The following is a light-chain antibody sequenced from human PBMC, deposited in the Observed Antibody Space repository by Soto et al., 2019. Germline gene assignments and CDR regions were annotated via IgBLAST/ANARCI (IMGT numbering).Light chain of an antibody. CDR3: QQYNNWPPRAWT. CDR2: GAS. J-gene: IGKJ1*01. Sequence: EIVMTQSPATLSVSPGERATLSCRASQSVSSNLAWYQQKPGQAPRLLIYGASTRATGIPARLSGSGSGTEFTLTISSLQSEDFAVSYCQQYNNWPPRAWTFGQGTKVEIK. CDR1: QSVSSN. V-gene: IGKV3-15*01.